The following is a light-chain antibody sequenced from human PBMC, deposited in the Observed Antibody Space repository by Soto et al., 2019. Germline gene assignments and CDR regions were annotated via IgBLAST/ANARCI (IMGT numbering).Light chain of an antibody. Sequence: DIQMTQSPSAVSASVGDRVTITCRASQGISNYLAWFQQKPGKVPKRLIYIATTLQSGVPSRFSGSGSGTEFTLTISSLQPEDFATYYCLHHFNYPRTCGQGTKVEIK. J-gene: IGKJ1*01. V-gene: IGKV1-17*03. CDR3: LHHFNYPRT. CDR2: IAT. CDR1: QGISNY.